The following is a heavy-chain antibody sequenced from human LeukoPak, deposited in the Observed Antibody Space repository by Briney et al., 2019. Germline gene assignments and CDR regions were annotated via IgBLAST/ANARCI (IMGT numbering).Heavy chain of an antibody. V-gene: IGHV3-23*01. CDR2: ISGSGGST. Sequence: GGSLRLSCAASGFTFSSYGMSWVRQAPGKGLEWVSAISGSGGSTYYADSVKGRFTISRDNSKNTLYLQMNSLRAEDTAVYYCAKDLWYNWNSPPADYWGQGTLVTVSS. J-gene: IGHJ4*02. CDR1: GFTFSSYG. CDR3: AKDLWYNWNSPPADY. D-gene: IGHD1-1*01.